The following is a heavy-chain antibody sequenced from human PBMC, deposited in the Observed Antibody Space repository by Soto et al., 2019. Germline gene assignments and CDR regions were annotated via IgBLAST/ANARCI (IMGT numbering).Heavy chain of an antibody. CDR3: ARSQWLVRFDY. D-gene: IGHD6-19*01. Sequence: EVQLVESGGGLVKPGGSLRLSCAASGLTFSSYWMSWVRQAPGKGLEWVANIKQDGSEKYYVDSVKGRFTISRDNAKNSLYLQMNSLRAEDTAVYYCARSQWLVRFDYWGQGTLVTVSS. V-gene: IGHV3-7*05. J-gene: IGHJ4*02. CDR1: GLTFSSYW. CDR2: IKQDGSEK.